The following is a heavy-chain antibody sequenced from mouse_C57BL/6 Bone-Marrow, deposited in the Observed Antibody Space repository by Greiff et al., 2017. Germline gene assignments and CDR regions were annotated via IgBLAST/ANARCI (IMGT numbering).Heavy chain of an antibody. D-gene: IGHD4-1*01. CDR1: GYTFTSYW. CDR2: IYPTSGRT. CDR3: ARSGPLGRSFDY. J-gene: IGHJ2*01. Sequence: QVQLQQSGAELVKPGASVKMSCKASGYTFTSYWITWVKQRPGQGLEWIGDIYPTSGRTNYNEKFKTKAILTVDTASNTAYMQLSSLTFEDSAVFYCARSGPLGRSFDYWGEGTTLTVSS. V-gene: IGHV1-55*01.